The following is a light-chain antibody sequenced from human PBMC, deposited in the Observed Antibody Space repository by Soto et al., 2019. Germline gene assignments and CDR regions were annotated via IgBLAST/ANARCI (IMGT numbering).Light chain of an antibody. Sequence: EIVLTQSPGTRSLSPGERATLSCRASQSVSSNLAWYQQKPGQAHRLLIYGAYTRATGIQARFSGSGSGTDFTLTISSLQPEDFATYFCKQSYTTPQTFGQGPKVDI. V-gene: IGKV3-15*01. CDR3: KQSYTTPQT. CDR2: GAY. J-gene: IGKJ1*01. CDR1: QSVSSN.